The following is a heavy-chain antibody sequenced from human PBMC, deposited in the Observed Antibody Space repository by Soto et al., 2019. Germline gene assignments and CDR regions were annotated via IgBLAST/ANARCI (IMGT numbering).Heavy chain of an antibody. J-gene: IGHJ3*02. CDR1: GFTFGDYA. D-gene: IGHD6-6*01. Sequence: GGSLRLSCTASGFTFGDYAMSWVRQAPGKGLEWVGFIRSKAYGGTTEYAASVKGRVTISRDESKSIAYLQMNSLKTEDTAVYYCTRASHSSSSFAFDIWGQGTMVTVSS. CDR2: IRSKAYGGTT. CDR3: TRASHSSSSFAFDI. V-gene: IGHV3-49*04.